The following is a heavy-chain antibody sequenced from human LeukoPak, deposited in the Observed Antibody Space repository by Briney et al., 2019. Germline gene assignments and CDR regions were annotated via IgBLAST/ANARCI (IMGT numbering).Heavy chain of an antibody. J-gene: IGHJ4*02. CDR1: GFTFSSYA. V-gene: IGHV3-23*01. CDR2: ISGGGDST. D-gene: IGHD5-12*01. CDR3: AKDGGYDFDY. Sequence: GGSLRLSCAASGFTFSSYALTWVRQAPGRGLEWVSAISGGGDSTYYADSVKGRFTISRDNSKNTLYLQMNSLRAEDTAVYYCAKDGGYDFDYWGQGTLVTVSS.